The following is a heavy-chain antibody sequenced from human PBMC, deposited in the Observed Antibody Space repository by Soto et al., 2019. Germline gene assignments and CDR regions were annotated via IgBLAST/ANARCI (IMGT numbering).Heavy chain of an antibody. J-gene: IGHJ4*02. CDR2: IYYSGST. V-gene: IGHV4-61*01. D-gene: IGHD5-12*01. CDR1: GGSVTSGRYY. Sequence: SETLSLTCTVSGGSVTSGRYYWSWIRQPPGKGLEWIGYIYYSGSTNYNPSLKSRVTMSVDTSKNQFSLRVSSVTAADTAVYYCARSGSGYSGYDYFDSWGQGTLVTVSS. CDR3: ARSGSGYSGYDYFDS.